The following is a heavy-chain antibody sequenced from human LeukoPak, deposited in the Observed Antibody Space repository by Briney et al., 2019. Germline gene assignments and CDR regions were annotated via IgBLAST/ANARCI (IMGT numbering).Heavy chain of an antibody. CDR2: ISAYNGNT. J-gene: IGHJ5*02. Sequence: GASVKVSCKASSYTFTSYGISWVRQAPGQGLEWLGWISAYNGNTNYAQKLQGRVTMTTDTSTSTAYMELRSLRSDDTAVYYCARAVGYYDILTGYSYNWFDPWGQGTLVTVSS. CDR3: ARAVGYYDILTGYSYNWFDP. D-gene: IGHD3-9*01. V-gene: IGHV1-18*04. CDR1: SYTFTSYG.